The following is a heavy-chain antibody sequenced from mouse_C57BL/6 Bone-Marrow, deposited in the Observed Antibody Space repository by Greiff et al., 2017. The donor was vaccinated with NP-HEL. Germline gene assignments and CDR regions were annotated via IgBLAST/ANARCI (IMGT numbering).Heavy chain of an antibody. CDR2: IWGGGST. Sequence: VQRVESGPGLVAPSQSLSITCTVSGFSLTSYGVDWVRQPPGKGLEWLGVIWGGGSTNYNSALMSRLSISKDNSKSQVFLKMNSLQTDDTAKYYCAKHSMETDGYHWYFDVWGTGTTVTVSS. CDR3: AKHSMETDGYHWYFDV. V-gene: IGHV2-9*01. D-gene: IGHD2-3*01. CDR1: GFSLTSYG. J-gene: IGHJ1*03.